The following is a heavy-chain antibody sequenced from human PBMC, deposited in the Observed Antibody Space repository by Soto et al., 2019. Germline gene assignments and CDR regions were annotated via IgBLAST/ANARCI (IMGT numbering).Heavy chain of an antibody. V-gene: IGHV4-59*01. Sequence: SETLSLTCTVSGGCISSYYWSWIRQPPGKGLEWIGYIYYSGSTNYNPSLKSRVTISVDTSKNQFSLKLSSVTAADTAVYYCARVPDPDYFGSRLIGGWLDLWGQGTLVTVSS. CDR2: IYYSGST. J-gene: IGHJ5*02. CDR3: ARVPDPDYFGSRLIGGWLDL. D-gene: IGHD3-10*01. CDR1: GGCISSYY.